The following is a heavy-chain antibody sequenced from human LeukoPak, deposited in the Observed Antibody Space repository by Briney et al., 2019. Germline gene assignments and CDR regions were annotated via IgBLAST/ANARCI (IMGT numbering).Heavy chain of an antibody. Sequence: GGSLRLSCAASGFTFSSYSMNWVRQAPGKGLEWVSYISSSSSTIYYADSVRGRFTISRDNAKNSLYLQMNSLRDEDTAVYYCAGLYTSSWDSWGQGTLVTVSS. CDR2: ISSSSSTI. CDR3: AGLYTSSWDS. CDR1: GFTFSSYS. V-gene: IGHV3-48*02. J-gene: IGHJ4*02. D-gene: IGHD6-13*01.